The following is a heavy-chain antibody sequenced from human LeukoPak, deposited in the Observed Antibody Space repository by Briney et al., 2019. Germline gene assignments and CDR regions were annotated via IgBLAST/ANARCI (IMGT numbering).Heavy chain of an antibody. CDR1: GGSFSGYY. D-gene: IGHD3-3*01. V-gene: IGHV4-34*01. CDR2: IYHSGST. Sequence: SETLSLTCAVYGGSFSGYYWSWIRQPPGKGLEWIGYIYHSGSTYYNPSLKSRVTISVDRSKNQFSRKLSSVTAADTAVYYCARVSTIFGVVNLKFDYWGQGTLVTVSS. CDR3: ARVSTIFGVVNLKFDY. J-gene: IGHJ4*02.